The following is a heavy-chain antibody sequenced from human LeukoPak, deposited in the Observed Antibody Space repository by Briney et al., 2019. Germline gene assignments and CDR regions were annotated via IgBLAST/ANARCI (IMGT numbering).Heavy chain of an antibody. CDR3: ARARGWLLPYYFDY. J-gene: IGHJ4*02. D-gene: IGHD3-22*01. CDR2: INHSGST. V-gene: IGHV4-34*01. CDR1: GGSFSGYY. Sequence: PSETLSLTCAVYGGSFSGYYWSWIRQPPGKGLEWIGEINHSGSTNYNPPLKSRVTISVDTSKNQFSLKLSSVTAADTAVYYCARARGWLLPYYFDYWGQGTLVTVSS.